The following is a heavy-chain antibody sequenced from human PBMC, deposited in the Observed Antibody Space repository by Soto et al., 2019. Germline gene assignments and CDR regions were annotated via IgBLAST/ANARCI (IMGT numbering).Heavy chain of an antibody. CDR1: GSTSSEYS. J-gene: IGHJ5*02. CDR3: VTVSTFCAILTGYYSTNFFDP. Sequence: GGSLRLSCSASGSTSSEYSMHWVRQAPGKGIQYVSTISSDGDITYYADSVKGRFTISRDNSKNTMYRQMNRLRPEDTAVYSCVTVSTFCAILTGYYSTNFFDPWGQGTLVTVSS. D-gene: IGHD3-9*01. CDR2: ISSDGDIT. V-gene: IGHV3-64D*06.